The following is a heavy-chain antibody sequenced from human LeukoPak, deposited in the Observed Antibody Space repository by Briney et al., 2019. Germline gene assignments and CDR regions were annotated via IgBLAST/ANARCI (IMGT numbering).Heavy chain of an antibody. Sequence: SETLSLTCTVSGGSISSSSYYWGWIRQPPGKGLEWIGSIYYSGSTYYNPSLKSRVTISVDASKNQFSLKLSSVTAADTAVYYCARREYYDFWSGYGGNLPWGQGTLLTVSS. CDR1: GGSISSSSYY. J-gene: IGHJ4*02. CDR2: IYYSGST. V-gene: IGHV4-39*01. CDR3: ARREYYDFWSGYGGNLP. D-gene: IGHD3-3*01.